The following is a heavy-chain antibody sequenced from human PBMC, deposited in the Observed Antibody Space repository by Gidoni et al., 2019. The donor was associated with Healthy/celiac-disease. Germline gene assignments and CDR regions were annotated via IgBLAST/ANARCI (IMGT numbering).Heavy chain of an antibody. V-gene: IGHV3-30*18. J-gene: IGHJ2*01. CDR1: GFTFSSYG. CDR3: AKDGALWFGELGWYFDL. CDR2: ISYDGSNK. Sequence: QVQLVESGGGVVQPGRSLRLSCAASGFTFSSYGMHWVRQAPGKGLEWVAVISYDGSNKYYADSVKGRFTISRDNSKNTLYLQMNSLRAEDTAVYYCAKDGALWFGELGWYFDLWGRGTLVTVSS. D-gene: IGHD3-10*01.